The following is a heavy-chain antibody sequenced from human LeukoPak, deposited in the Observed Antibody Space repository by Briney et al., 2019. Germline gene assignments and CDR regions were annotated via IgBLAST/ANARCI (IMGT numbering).Heavy chain of an antibody. J-gene: IGHJ5*02. CDR2: INAGNGNT. D-gene: IGHD6-19*01. CDR3: ARAEGGSGWSRYNWFDP. CDR1: GYTFTSYA. V-gene: IGHV1-3*01. Sequence: ASVKVSCKASGYTFTSYAMHWVRQAPGQRLEWMGWINAGNGNTKYSQKFQGRVTITRDTSASTAYMELSSLRSEDTAVYYCARAEGGSGWSRYNWFDPWGQRTLVTVSS.